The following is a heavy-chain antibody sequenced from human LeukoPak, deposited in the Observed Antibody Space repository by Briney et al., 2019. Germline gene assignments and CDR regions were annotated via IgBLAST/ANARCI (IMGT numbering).Heavy chain of an antibody. J-gene: IGHJ6*03. V-gene: IGHV1-18*01. D-gene: IGHD4-17*01. CDR2: ISAYNGNT. CDR3: ARGLYDYEPYYYMDV. Sequence: EASVKVSCKASGYTFTRYGISWVRQAPGQGLEWMGWISAYNGNTNYEQKLQGRVTMTTGTSTSTAYMEMRSLRSDDTAVYYCARGLYDYEPYYYMDVWGKGTTVTVSS. CDR1: GYTFTRYG.